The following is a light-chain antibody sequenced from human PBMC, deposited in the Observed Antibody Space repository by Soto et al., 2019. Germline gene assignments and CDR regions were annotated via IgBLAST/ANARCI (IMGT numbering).Light chain of an antibody. CDR1: SSDVGGYNY. V-gene: IGLV2-14*01. J-gene: IGLJ2*01. CDR3: TSYTSSSTLEV. Sequence: QSALTQPASVSGSPGQSITISCTGTSSDVGGYNYVSWYQQHPGKAPKLMIYDVSCRPSGVSNRFSGSKSGNTASLTISGLQAEDEADYYCTSYTSSSTLEVFGGGTQLTVL. CDR2: DVS.